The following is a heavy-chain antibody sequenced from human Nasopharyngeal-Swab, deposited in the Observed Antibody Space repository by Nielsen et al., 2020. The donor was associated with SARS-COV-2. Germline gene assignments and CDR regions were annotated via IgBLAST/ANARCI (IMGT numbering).Heavy chain of an antibody. J-gene: IGHJ3*02. V-gene: IGHV3-53*01. CDR2: IYSGGNT. Sequence: GGSLRLPCAASGFTVSSNYMSWVRQAPGKGLEWVSVIYSGGNTNYADSVKGRFTISRDNSKNTLYLQMNSLRAEDTAVYYCARGAITMVRGVIGTNAFDIWGQGTMVTVSS. CDR1: GFTVSSNY. D-gene: IGHD3-10*01. CDR3: ARGAITMVRGVIGTNAFDI.